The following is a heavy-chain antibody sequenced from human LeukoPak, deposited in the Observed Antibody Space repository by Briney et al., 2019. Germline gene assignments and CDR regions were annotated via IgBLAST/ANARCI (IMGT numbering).Heavy chain of an antibody. CDR3: AREADGDYANWFDP. D-gene: IGHD4-17*01. CDR2: INHSGST. V-gene: IGHV4-34*01. J-gene: IGHJ5*02. CDR1: GGSFSGYY. Sequence: SETLSLTCAVYGGSFSGYYWSWIRQPPGKGLEWIGEINHSGSTNYNPSPKSRVTISVDTSKNQFSLKLSSVTAADTAVYYCAREADGDYANWFDPWGQGTLVTVSS.